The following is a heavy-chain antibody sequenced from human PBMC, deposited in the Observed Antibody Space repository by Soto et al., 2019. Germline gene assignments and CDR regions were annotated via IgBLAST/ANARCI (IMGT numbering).Heavy chain of an antibody. V-gene: IGHV5-51*01. D-gene: IGHD4-4*01. CDR1: GYIFTNHW. Sequence: GKALKISCQGSGYIFTNHWIAWVRQMPGKGLEWMGNIYPGDSDTRYSPSFQGQVTISADKSTSTTYLQWSSLKASDTAMYYCATLGSDYNNCFDYWGQGTQVTVSS. J-gene: IGHJ4*02. CDR2: IYPGDSDT. CDR3: ATLGSDYNNCFDY.